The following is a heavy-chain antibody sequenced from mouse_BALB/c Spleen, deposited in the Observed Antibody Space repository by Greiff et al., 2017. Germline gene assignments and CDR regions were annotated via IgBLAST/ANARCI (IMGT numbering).Heavy chain of an antibody. CDR1: GFSLTSYD. CDR3: VRGASTVVADYFDY. CDR2: IWTGGGT. D-gene: IGHD1-1*01. J-gene: IGHJ2*01. Sequence: VMLVESGPGLVAPSQSLSITCTVSGFSLTSYDISWIRQPPGKGLEWLGVIWTGGGTNYNSAFMSRLSISKDNSKSQVFLKMNSLQTDDTAIYYCVRGASTVVADYFDYWGQGTTLTVSS. V-gene: IGHV2-9-2*01.